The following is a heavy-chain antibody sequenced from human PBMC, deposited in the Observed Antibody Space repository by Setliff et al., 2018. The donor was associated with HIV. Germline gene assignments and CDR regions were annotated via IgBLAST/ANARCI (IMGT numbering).Heavy chain of an antibody. CDR3: ARQMDSGYDGEGY. CDR2: FYYGGNT. Sequence: SETLSLTCIVSGGSIITSDDYWGWIRQPPGKGLEWTGSFYYGGNTYYNPSLKSRVTISADTSKNQFSLKLSSVTAADTAVYYCARQMDSGYDGEGYWGQGTLVTVSS. CDR1: GGSIITSDDY. D-gene: IGHD5-12*01. V-gene: IGHV4-39*01. J-gene: IGHJ4*02.